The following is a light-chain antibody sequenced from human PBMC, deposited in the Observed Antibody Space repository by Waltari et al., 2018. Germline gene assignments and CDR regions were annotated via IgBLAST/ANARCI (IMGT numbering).Light chain of an antibody. J-gene: IGKJ2*01. CDR2: AAS. V-gene: IGKV1-39*01. CDR1: ESIASY. Sequence: DIQLTQSPSSLSASIGDRVTITCRASESIASYLNWYQHKPGKAPNLLIYAASNLQSGVPVRFSGSGSGTDFTLTISSLQPEDFATYYCQQTYSAPMSTFGRGTKLEIK. CDR3: QQTYSAPMST.